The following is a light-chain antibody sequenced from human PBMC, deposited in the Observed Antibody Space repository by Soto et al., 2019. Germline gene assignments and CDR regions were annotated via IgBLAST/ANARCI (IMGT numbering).Light chain of an antibody. V-gene: IGLV1-40*01. CDR2: GNN. CDR3: SSHAGSNNLV. CDR1: SSNIGAGYD. Sequence: QSVLTQPPSVSGAPGQTITISCTGSSSNIGAGYDVHWYQQLPGRAPKLLIYGNNNRPSGVPDRFSGSKSGTSVSLAITGLRGEDEADYYCSSHAGSNNLVFGGGTKLTVL. J-gene: IGLJ3*02.